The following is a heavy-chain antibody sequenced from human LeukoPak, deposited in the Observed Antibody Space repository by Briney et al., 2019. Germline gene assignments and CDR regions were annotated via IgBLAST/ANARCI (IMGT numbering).Heavy chain of an antibody. V-gene: IGHV4-30-2*01. Sequence: PSETLSLTCTVSGDSNSSGGYYWNWIRQPPMKGLEWIGYIYHSGITNYNPSLKSRVTISIDRSKNQFSLKLSSVSAADTAVYYCTRVASNDFWSGYSRYYYYYMDVWGKGTTVTVSS. CDR1: GDSNSSGGYY. D-gene: IGHD3-3*01. CDR3: TRVASNDFWSGYSRYYYYYMDV. CDR2: IYHSGIT. J-gene: IGHJ6*03.